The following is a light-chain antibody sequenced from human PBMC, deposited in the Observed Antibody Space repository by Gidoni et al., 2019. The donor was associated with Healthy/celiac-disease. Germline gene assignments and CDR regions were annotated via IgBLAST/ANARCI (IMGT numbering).Light chain of an antibody. CDR3: QQYGSSPRT. CDR2: GAS. Sequence: IVLTQSPGTLSLSPVERATLSCRARQSVSSSYLAWYQQKPGQAPRLLIYGASSRATGIPDRFSGSGSGTDFTLTISRLEPEDFAVYYCQQYGSSPRTFXGXTKVEIK. V-gene: IGKV3-20*01. CDR1: QSVSSSY. J-gene: IGKJ4*01.